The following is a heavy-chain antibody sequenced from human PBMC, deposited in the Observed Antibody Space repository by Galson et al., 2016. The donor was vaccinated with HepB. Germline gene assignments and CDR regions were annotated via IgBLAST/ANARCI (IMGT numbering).Heavy chain of an antibody. V-gene: IGHV4-61*02. Sequence: TLSLTCSVSDGSIRSGNYYWNWIRQPAGKGLQWIGRIYTSGNTNYHPSLRSRVTISVDTSKNQFSLKLTSVTAADTAVYFCARRSLDIVFDLDCFDYWGQGTQVTVSS. D-gene: IGHD2-15*01. CDR2: IYTSGNT. CDR1: DGSIRSGNYY. CDR3: ARRSLDIVFDLDCFDY. J-gene: IGHJ4*02.